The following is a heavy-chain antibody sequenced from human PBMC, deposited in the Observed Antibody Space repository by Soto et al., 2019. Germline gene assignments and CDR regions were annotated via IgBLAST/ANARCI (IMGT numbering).Heavy chain of an antibody. V-gene: IGHV1-69*01. CDR1: GGTFSNYA. Sequence: QVQLVQSGAEVKKPGSSVKVSCKASGGTFSNYAINWVRQAPGQGLEWMGGILPIFSTANFSQRCQGRVKITADESTSTAYMELRRLSSEDTVIYYCEREGISGYVQGHSFEPCGQGPLVSVSS. CDR2: ILPIFSTA. CDR3: EREGISGYVQGHSFEP. D-gene: IGHD5-12*01. J-gene: IGHJ5*01.